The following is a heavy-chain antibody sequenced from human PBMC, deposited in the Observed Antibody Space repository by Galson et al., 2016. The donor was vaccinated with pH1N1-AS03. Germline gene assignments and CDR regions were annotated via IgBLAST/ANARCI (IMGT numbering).Heavy chain of an antibody. CDR2: IIPVFDTP. Sequence: SVKVSCKASGGSFSTYAITWVRQAPGQGLEWMGGIIPVFDTPNYAQKFQGGVTITADESRNTAYMELSSLRSAETAVYYCAREATIFGVAGLHMDVWGQGTTVTVSS. CDR1: GGSFSTYA. J-gene: IGHJ6*02. V-gene: IGHV1-69*13. D-gene: IGHD3-3*01. CDR3: AREATIFGVAGLHMDV.